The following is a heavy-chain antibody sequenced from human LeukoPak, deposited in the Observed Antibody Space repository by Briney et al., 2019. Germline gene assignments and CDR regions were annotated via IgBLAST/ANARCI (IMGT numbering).Heavy chain of an antibody. V-gene: IGHV1-69*04. CDR2: IIPILGIA. CDR1: GGTFSSYT. Sequence: SVKVSCKASGGTFSSYTISLVRQAPGQGLEWMGRIIPILGIANYAQKFQGRVTITADKSTSTAYMELSSLRSEDTAVYYCARDRGYCSSTSCYYYYYYGMDVWGQGTTVTVSS. D-gene: IGHD2-2*01. CDR3: ARDRGYCSSTSCYYYYYYGMDV. J-gene: IGHJ6*02.